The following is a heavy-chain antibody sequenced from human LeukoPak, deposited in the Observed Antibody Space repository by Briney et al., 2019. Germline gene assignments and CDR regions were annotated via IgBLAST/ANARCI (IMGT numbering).Heavy chain of an antibody. CDR3: AVPTVDYYYGMDV. CDR2: INHSGST. Sequence: PSETLSLTCAVYGGSFSGYYWSWIRQPPGKGLEWTGEINHSGSTNYNPSLKSRVTISVDTSKNQFSLKLSSVTAADTAVYYCAVPTVDYYYGMDVWGQGTTVTVSS. CDR1: GGSFSGYY. D-gene: IGHD4-23*01. J-gene: IGHJ6*02. V-gene: IGHV4-34*01.